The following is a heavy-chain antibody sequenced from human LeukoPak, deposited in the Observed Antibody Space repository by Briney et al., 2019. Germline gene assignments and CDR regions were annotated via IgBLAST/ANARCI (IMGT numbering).Heavy chain of an antibody. D-gene: IGHD4-17*01. Sequence: GGSLRLSCAASGFTFSSFAMSWVRQAPGKGLEWVSTISWSCWSTNYAKSVKRRFTFSRDNSKNTLSLQMNRLRVEDTAVYYCTKDLPDYGVYIEGDWGQGTLVTVSS. CDR3: TKDLPDYGVYIEGD. J-gene: IGHJ4*02. CDR2: ISWSCWST. V-gene: IGHV3-23*01. CDR1: GFTFSSFA.